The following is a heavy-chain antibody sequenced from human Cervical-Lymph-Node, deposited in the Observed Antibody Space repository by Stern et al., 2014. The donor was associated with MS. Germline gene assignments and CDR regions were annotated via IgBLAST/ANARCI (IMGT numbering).Heavy chain of an antibody. J-gene: IGHJ4*02. Sequence: QVQLVQSGGRVVQPGRSLRLSCAASGIAFSGYAMHWVRQAPGKGLEWVAFMSYDGTSIYYTDSVRGRFTISRDNSKTTLYLQLSSLRPEDTAVYYCARQDQRLVTFDNWGQGTLVTVSS. V-gene: IGHV3-30*04. CDR1: GIAFSGYA. CDR3: ARQDQRLVTFDN. CDR2: MSYDGTSI. D-gene: IGHD6-13*01.